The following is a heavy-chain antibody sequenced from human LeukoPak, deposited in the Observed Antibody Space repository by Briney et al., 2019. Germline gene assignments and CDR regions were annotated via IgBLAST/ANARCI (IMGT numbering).Heavy chain of an antibody. V-gene: IGHV3-23*01. J-gene: IGHJ4*02. D-gene: IGHD2-2*01. CDR3: AKRQGSSASCYDY. CDR2: IRGSGVST. Sequence: GGSLRLSCAASGFNFISYSMSWVRQAPGKGLEWVSVIRGSGVSTYYADSVKGRFTISRDNSKNTLYLQMNNLRAKDTAIYYCAKRQGSSASCYDYWGQGTLVTVSS. CDR1: GFNFISYS.